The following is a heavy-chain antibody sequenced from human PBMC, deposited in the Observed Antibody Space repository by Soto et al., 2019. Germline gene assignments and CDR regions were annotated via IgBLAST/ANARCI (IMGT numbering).Heavy chain of an antibody. J-gene: IGHJ3*02. V-gene: IGHV3-74*01. CDR2: INGDGSDT. Sequence: GSLRLSCAASGFSFSLYWMHWVRQAPGKGLVWVSRINGDGSDTSYGDSVKGRFTTSRDNAKNTLYLHMNSLGAEDTAVYCCARDRTGYSSSTDAFDIWGQGTMVTVSS. CDR1: GFSFSLYW. CDR3: ARDRTGYSSSTDAFDI. D-gene: IGHD6-13*01.